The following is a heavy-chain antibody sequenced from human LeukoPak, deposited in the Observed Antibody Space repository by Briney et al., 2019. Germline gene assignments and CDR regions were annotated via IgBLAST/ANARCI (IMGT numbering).Heavy chain of an antibody. CDR2: INWNGGST. V-gene: IGHV3-20*04. CDR3: AKSGSYASFFDY. J-gene: IGHJ4*02. CDR1: GFTFDDYG. Sequence: GGSLRLSCAASGFTFDDYGMSWVRQAPGKGLEWVSGINWNGGSTGYADSVKGRFTISRDNAKNSLYLQMNSLKAEDTALYYCAKSGSYASFFDYWGQGTLVTVSS. D-gene: IGHD1-26*01.